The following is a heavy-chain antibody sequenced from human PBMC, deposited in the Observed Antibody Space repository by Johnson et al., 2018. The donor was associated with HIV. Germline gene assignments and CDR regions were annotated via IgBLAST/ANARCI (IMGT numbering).Heavy chain of an antibody. J-gene: IGHJ3*01. CDR3: ARDGRDLVTRGSFDV. D-gene: IGHD3-9*01. Sequence: QVQLVESGGGVVQPGRSLRLSCAASGFTFRSYGMHWVRQAPGKGLEWVAGIWYDGSNKYYADSVKGRFTLSGDNSKNTLYLQMNSPRAEDTAVYYCARDGRDLVTRGSFDVWGQGTVVTVSS. CDR1: GFTFRSYG. V-gene: IGHV3-30*19. CDR2: IWYDGSNK.